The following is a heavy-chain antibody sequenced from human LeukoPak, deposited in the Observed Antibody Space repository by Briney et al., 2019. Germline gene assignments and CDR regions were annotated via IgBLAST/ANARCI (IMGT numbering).Heavy chain of an antibody. CDR1: GFTFRKYN. Sequence: PGGSLRLSCAASGFTFRKYNMNWVRQAPGKGLEWVSAISSGSSYIYYADSVKGRFTISRDNAKNSLYLQMNSLRAEDTAVYYCARGAYIYGGTYYYYMDVWGKGTTVTVSS. V-gene: IGHV3-21*01. CDR3: ARGAYIYGGTYYYYMDV. J-gene: IGHJ6*03. CDR2: ISSGSSYI. D-gene: IGHD5-18*01.